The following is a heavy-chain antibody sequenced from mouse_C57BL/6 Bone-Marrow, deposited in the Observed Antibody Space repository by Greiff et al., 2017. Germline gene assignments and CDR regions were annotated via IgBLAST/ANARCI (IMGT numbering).Heavy chain of an antibody. CDR1: GFTFSSYA. J-gene: IGHJ3*01. CDR3: ARDGVAY. Sequence: DVMLVESGGGLVKPGGSLKLSCAASGFTFSSYAMSWVRQTPEKRLEWVATISDGGSYTYYPDNVKGRFTISRDNAKNNLYLQMSHLKSEDTAMYYCARDGVAYWGQGTLVTGSA. V-gene: IGHV5-4*01. CDR2: ISDGGSYT.